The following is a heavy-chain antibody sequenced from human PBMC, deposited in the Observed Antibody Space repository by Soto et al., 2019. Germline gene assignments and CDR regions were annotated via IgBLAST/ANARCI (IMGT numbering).Heavy chain of an antibody. CDR2: IYYSGST. CDR3: ARVRRDGYNIFDY. CDR1: GGSISSYY. Sequence: LSLTCTVSGGSISSYYWSWIRQPPGKGLEWIGYIYYSGSTNYNPSLKSRVTISVDTSKNQFSLKLSSVTAADTAVYYCARVRRDGYNIFDYWGQGTLVTVSS. V-gene: IGHV4-59*01. D-gene: IGHD5-12*01. J-gene: IGHJ4*02.